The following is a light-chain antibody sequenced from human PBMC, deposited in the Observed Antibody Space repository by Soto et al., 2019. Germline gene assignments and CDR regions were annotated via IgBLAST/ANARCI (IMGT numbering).Light chain of an antibody. J-gene: IGLJ2*01. CDR1: SSDVGSYNL. Sequence: QSVLTQPASMSGSPGQSITISCTGTSSDVGSYNLVSWYQQHPGKAPKLMIYEVSKRPSGVSNRFSGSKSGNTASLTISGLQAEDEADYYCCSYAGSSTSHVVFGGGTKVTVL. CDR2: EVS. CDR3: CSYAGSSTSHVV. V-gene: IGLV2-23*02.